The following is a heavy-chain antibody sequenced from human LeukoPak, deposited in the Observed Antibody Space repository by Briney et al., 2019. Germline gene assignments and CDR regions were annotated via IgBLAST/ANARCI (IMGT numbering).Heavy chain of an antibody. V-gene: IGHV3-23*01. CDR2: ISGSGGST. CDR3: AKDRSCINDVCHGDVDY. D-gene: IGHD2-8*01. Sequence: GGSLTLSCAPSGFIFTSQAMSWARHAPGRGRECVSTISGSGGSTYYADSVKGWFTISRDNSKNTVYLQMNSVRAEDTAVYYCAKDRSCINDVCHGDVDYWGQGTLVTVSS. CDR1: GFIFTSQA. J-gene: IGHJ4*02.